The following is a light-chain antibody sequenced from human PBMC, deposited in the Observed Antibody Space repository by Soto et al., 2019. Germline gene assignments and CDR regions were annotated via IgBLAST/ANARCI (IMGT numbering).Light chain of an antibody. CDR1: QGISSTY. Sequence: LSQSPGTLSLSKGERVTLSCMASQGISSTYLAWYQHKPGQAPRLLIYGASSRATGIPDRFSGSGSGTDFTLTINRLESEDFAVYYCQQYDSSPPTFGQGTKADVK. J-gene: IGKJ1*01. V-gene: IGKV3-20*01. CDR2: GAS. CDR3: QQYDSSPPT.